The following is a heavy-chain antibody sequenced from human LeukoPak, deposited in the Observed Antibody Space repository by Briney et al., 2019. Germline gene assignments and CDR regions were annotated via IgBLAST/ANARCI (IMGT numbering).Heavy chain of an antibody. J-gene: IGHJ5*02. Sequence: GGSLSLSCVASGFTLSDSAIHWVGQSSGKALECIGTMDKETNLYATAIAASVTGRITVSRDDSKNTAYLHMDSLKTEDTAMYYCTRDSGTYNWFDPWGQGTLVTVSS. CDR3: TRDSGTYNWFDP. V-gene: IGHV3-73*01. CDR1: GFTLSDSA. D-gene: IGHD1-26*01. CDR2: MDKETNLYAT.